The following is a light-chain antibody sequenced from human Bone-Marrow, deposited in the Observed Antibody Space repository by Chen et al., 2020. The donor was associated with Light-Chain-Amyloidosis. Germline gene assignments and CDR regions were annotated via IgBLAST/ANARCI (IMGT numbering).Light chain of an antibody. J-gene: IGKJ4*01. Sequence: DIAMSQSPDSLAVSLGERATINCRSSQSILSKIMNYLLWDQQKPGQPPKLLISCASTQESGVPDRFSGSGSRTDFTLTISSQQAEDVAVYYCQQCYDSPLTFGGGTKVVI. CDR3: QQCYDSPLT. CDR2: CAS. CDR1: QSILSKIMNY. V-gene: IGKV4-1*01.